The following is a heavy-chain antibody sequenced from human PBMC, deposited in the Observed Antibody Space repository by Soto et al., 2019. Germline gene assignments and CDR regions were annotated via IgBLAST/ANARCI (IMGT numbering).Heavy chain of an antibody. V-gene: IGHV4-34*01. Sequence: QVQLQQWGAGLLKPSETLSLTCAVYGGSFSGYYWSWIRQPPGKGLEWIGEINHSGSTNYNPSLKSRVTISVDTSKNQFSLKLSSVTAADTAVYYCARGSRGGFDIWGQGTMVTVSS. J-gene: IGHJ3*02. CDR2: INHSGST. D-gene: IGHD3-10*01. CDR1: GGSFSGYY. CDR3: ARGSRGGFDI.